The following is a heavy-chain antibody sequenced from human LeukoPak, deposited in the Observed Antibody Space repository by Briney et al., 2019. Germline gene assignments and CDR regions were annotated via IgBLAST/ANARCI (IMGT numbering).Heavy chain of an antibody. V-gene: IGHV1-2*02. Sequence: GASVKVSCKASGYTFTGYYMHWVRQAPGQGLEWMGWINPNSGGTNYAQKFQGRVTTTRDTSISTAYMELSRLRSDDTAVYYCAREQESNFWSGYPNWFDPWGQGTLVTVSS. CDR3: AREQESNFWSGYPNWFDP. J-gene: IGHJ5*02. CDR1: GYTFTGYY. CDR2: INPNSGGT. D-gene: IGHD3-3*01.